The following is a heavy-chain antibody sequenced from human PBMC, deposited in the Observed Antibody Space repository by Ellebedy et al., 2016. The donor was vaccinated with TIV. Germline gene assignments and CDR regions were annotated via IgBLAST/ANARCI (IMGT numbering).Heavy chain of an antibody. Sequence: SETLSLXXAVYGGSFSGYYWSWIRQPPGKGLEWIGEINHSGSTNYNPSLKSRVTISVDTSKNQFSLKLSSVTAADTAVYYCARHLFGFLTDDFWSGHDASDIWGQGTMVTVSS. V-gene: IGHV4-34*01. J-gene: IGHJ3*02. CDR1: GGSFSGYY. CDR2: INHSGST. D-gene: IGHD3-3*01. CDR3: ARHLFGFLTDDFWSGHDASDI.